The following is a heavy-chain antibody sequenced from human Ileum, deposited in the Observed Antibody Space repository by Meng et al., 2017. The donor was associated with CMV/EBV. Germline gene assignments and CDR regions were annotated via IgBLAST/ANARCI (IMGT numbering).Heavy chain of an antibody. CDR1: GFSLRTSVVG. V-gene: IGHV2-5*01. CDR3: AHATYYDFRSGYYTGRIGATNWFDP. Sequence: SGPTLVKPTQTLTLTCTFSGFSLRTSVVGVGWIRQPPGKALEWLALIYWNDDKRYSPSLKSRITITKDTSKNQMVRTMTNMDPVDTATYYCAHATYYDFRSGYYTGRIGATNWFDPWGQGTRVTVSS. CDR2: IYWNDDK. J-gene: IGHJ5*02. D-gene: IGHD3-3*01.